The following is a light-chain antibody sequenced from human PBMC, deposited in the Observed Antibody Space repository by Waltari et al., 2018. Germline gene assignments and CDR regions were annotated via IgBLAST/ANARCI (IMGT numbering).Light chain of an antibody. Sequence: EIVLTQSPDFQSVTPKEQVTMTCRASQSMGSHLHWYQQKPDQCPRLLIKYASQSLPGVPSRFSGSGSGTDFTLTIKSLEAEDAATYFCHQSSTLPQTFGQGTRVEIK. CDR1: QSMGSH. V-gene: IGKV6-21*01. J-gene: IGKJ1*01. CDR3: HQSSTLPQT. CDR2: YAS.